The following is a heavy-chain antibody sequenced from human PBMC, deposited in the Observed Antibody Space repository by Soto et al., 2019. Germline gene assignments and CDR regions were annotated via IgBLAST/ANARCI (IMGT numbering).Heavy chain of an antibody. CDR1: GGSITSNW. J-gene: IGHJ4*02. CDR3: ARHIAVSGTRGFDH. Sequence: QVQLQESGPGLMKPSGTLSLTCAVSGGSITSNWWSWVRQPPGKGLEWIAEIFHTGSANYNPSLMGRLTISMDQSRNPLSLNLNSVTAADTAVYYCARHIAVSGTRGFDHWGQGTLVTVSS. V-gene: IGHV4-4*02. CDR2: IFHTGSA. D-gene: IGHD2-21*01.